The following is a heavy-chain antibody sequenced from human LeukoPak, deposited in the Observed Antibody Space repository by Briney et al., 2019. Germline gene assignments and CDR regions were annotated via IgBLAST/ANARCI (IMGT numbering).Heavy chain of an antibody. CDR3: ARMGALAEVFDY. J-gene: IGHJ4*02. D-gene: IGHD3-16*01. Sequence: ALVRLSCKPSVYAVTRSGISSGRQAPGPGREGLGWIRACKGNTDYAQKLQGRATMASDTSTRTPYMELRSLRSDDTAGYYWARMGALAEVFDYWGQRTLVTVSS. V-gene: IGHV1-18*01. CDR1: VYAVTRSG. CDR2: IRACKGNT.